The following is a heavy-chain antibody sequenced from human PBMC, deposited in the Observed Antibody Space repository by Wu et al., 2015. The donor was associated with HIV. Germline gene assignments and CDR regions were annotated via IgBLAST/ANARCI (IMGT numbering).Heavy chain of an antibody. V-gene: IGHV1-69*12. J-gene: IGHJ4*02. CDR3: ARDRDYTFDY. CDR2: ITPLFGTA. CDR1: GGTFKSFA. Sequence: QVQLVQSGAEIKKPGSSVKVACKASGGTFKSFAISWVRQAPGQGLEWMGGITPLFGTANYAQKFQGRVTITADESTSTGYMELNSLNSDDTAVYYCARDRDYTFDYWGQGTLVTVSS. D-gene: IGHD4-11*01.